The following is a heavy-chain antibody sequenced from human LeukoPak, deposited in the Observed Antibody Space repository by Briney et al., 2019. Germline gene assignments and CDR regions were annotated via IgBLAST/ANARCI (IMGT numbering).Heavy chain of an antibody. CDR2: IDPSDSYT. Sequence: GESLKISCKGSGYSFTSYWISWVRQMPGKGLEWIGRIDPSDSYTNYSPSSQGHVTISADKSISTAYLQWSSLKASDTAMYYCARHVLGYDILTGYLSLSFDYWGQGTLVTVSS. D-gene: IGHD3-9*01. V-gene: IGHV5-10-1*01. J-gene: IGHJ4*02. CDR3: ARHVLGYDILTGYLSLSFDY. CDR1: GYSFTSYW.